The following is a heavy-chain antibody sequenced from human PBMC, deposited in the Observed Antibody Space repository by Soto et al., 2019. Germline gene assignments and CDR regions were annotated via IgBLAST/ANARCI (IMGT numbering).Heavy chain of an antibody. V-gene: IGHV3-30*04. CDR2: ISFDGSNK. CDR1: GFTFSYYP. CDR3: AREPGDVVAIFYISPLEGRDPLPDGAV. J-gene: IGHJ6*04. Sequence: QMQLVESGGGAVQPGRSLRLSCAASGFTFSYYPMHWVRQAPGKGLEWVAVISFDGSNKYYADSVKGRFTISRDNSKNMLDQQMKSLRGEDPLFSYCAREPGDVVAIFYISPLEGRDPLPDGAVGAKGPTATFPP. D-gene: IGHD2-21*01.